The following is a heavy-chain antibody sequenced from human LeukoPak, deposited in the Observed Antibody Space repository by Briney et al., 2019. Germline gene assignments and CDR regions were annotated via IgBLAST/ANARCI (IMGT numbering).Heavy chain of an antibody. D-gene: IGHD3-16*01. Sequence: SGTLSLTCAVYGGSFSGYYWSWIRQPPGKGLEWIGSIYYSGSTYYNPSLKSRVTISVDTSKNQFSLKLSSVTAADTAVYYCASSLGGGTYFSSWGPSYWGQGTLVTVSS. J-gene: IGHJ4*02. V-gene: IGHV4-34*01. CDR3: ASSLGGGTYFSSWGPSY. CDR2: IYYSGST. CDR1: GGSFSGYY.